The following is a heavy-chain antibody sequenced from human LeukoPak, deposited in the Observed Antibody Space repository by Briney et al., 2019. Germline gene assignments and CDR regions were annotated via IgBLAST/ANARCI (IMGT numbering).Heavy chain of an antibody. CDR2: IYTSGST. J-gene: IGHJ4*02. V-gene: IGHV4-4*07. CDR3: AREGVDLREGYFDY. D-gene: IGHD5/OR15-5a*01. Sequence: SETLSLTCTVSGGSISSYYWSWIRQPAGKGLGWIGRIYTSGSTNYNPSLKSRVTMSVDTSKNQFSLKLSSVTAADTAVYYCAREGVDLREGYFDYWGQGTLVTVSS. CDR1: GGSISSYY.